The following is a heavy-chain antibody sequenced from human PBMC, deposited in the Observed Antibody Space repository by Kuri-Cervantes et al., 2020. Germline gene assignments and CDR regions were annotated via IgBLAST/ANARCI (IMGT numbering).Heavy chain of an antibody. CDR3: ARVTRYYYYMDV. D-gene: IGHD2-15*01. J-gene: IGHJ6*03. CDR1: GGSFSGYY. CDR2: INHSGST. Sequence: GSLRLSCAVYGGSFSGYYWSWIRQPPGKGLEWTGEINHSGSTNYNPSLKSRVTISVDTSKNQFSLKLSSVTAADTAVYYCARVTRYYYYMDVWGKGTTVTVSS. V-gene: IGHV4-34*01.